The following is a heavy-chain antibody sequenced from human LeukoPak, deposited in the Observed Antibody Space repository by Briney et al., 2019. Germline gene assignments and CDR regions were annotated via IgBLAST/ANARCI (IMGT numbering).Heavy chain of an antibody. D-gene: IGHD5-18*01. Sequence: ASVKVSCKASGYTFTGYYMHWVRQAPGQGLEWMGWINTNTGNPTYAQGFTGRFVFSLDTSVSTAYLQISSLKAEDTAVYYCARVRGSSYLQLWLRMPRASLDYWGQGTLVTVSS. V-gene: IGHV7-4-1*02. CDR1: GYTFTGYY. J-gene: IGHJ4*02. CDR2: INTNTGNP. CDR3: ARVRGSSYLQLWLRMPRASLDY.